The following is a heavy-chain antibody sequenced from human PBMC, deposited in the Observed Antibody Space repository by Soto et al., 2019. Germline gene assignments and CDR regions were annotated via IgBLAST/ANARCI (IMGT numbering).Heavy chain of an antibody. CDR2: ISDYNGNT. Sequence: QVQLVQSGAEVKKPGASVKVSCKTSGYTFNNYGISWVRQAPGQGLEWMGWISDYNGNTNYAQKFQGRVTMTTDTSAKTVYMVLTSLRSDDTAVYYCARDGYYDSGSYGMDVWVRGTTVTVSS. CDR3: ARDGYYDSGSYGMDV. CDR1: GYTFNNYG. D-gene: IGHD3-10*01. J-gene: IGHJ6*02. V-gene: IGHV1-18*01.